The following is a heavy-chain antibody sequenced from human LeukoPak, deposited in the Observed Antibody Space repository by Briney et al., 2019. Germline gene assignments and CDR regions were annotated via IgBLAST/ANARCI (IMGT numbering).Heavy chain of an antibody. CDR2: IYTSGST. CDR3: ARRKGWELLDAFDI. CDR1: GGSISSSSYY. J-gene: IGHJ3*02. D-gene: IGHD1-26*01. Sequence: PSETLSLTCTVSGGSISSSSYYWGWIRQPPGKGLEWIGYIYTSGSTYYNPSLKSRVTISVDTSKNQFSLKLSSVTAADTAVYYCARRKGWELLDAFDIWGQGTMVTVSS. V-gene: IGHV4-61*05.